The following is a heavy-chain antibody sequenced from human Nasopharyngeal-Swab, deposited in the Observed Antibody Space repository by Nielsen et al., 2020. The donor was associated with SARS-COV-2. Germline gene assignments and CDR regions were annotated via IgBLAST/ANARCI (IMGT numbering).Heavy chain of an antibody. J-gene: IGHJ5*02. CDR3: AREAVVVVGYWFDP. D-gene: IGHD2-15*01. V-gene: IGHV1-3*01. Sequence: ASVKVSCKASGYTFTSYAMHWVRQAPGQRREWMGWLNAGNGNTKYTQKYQGRVTITRDTSASTAYIELSRLRSEDTAVYHCAREAVVVVGYWFDPWGQGTLITVSS. CDR1: GYTFTSYA. CDR2: LNAGNGNT.